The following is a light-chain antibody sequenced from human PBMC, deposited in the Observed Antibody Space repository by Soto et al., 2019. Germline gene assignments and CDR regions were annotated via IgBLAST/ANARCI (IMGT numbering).Light chain of an antibody. J-gene: IGKJ4*01. CDR2: TAS. Sequence: DIVMTQSPVTLSVSPGESATLSCRASQNIESNLAWYQQKPGQSLRLLIYTASTRASGIPARFSGSGYGTEFTLTISSLQSEDSAVYYCQQCNNWPPLTFGGGTKVEIK. V-gene: IGKV3-15*01. CDR3: QQCNNWPPLT. CDR1: QNIESN.